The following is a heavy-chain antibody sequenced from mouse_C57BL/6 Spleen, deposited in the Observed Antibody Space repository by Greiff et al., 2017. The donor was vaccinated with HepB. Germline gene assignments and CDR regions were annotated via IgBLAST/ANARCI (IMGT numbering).Heavy chain of an antibody. D-gene: IGHD1-1*01. CDR3: AVYYDGGYYFDY. CDR1: GYTFTSYW. V-gene: IGHV1-52*01. CDR2: IDPSDSET. J-gene: IGHJ2*01. Sequence: QVQLKQPGAELVRPGSSVKLSCKASGYTFTSYWMHWVTQRPIQGLEWIGNIDPSDSETHYNQKFKDKATLTVDKSSGTVYMQLSSLTSEDSAVYYCAVYYDGGYYFDYWGQGTTLTVSS.